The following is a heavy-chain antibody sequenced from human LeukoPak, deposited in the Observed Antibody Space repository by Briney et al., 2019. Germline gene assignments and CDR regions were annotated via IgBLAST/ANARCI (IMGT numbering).Heavy chain of an antibody. Sequence: ASVKVSCKASGYTFTGYYMHWVRQAPGQGLEWMGWINPNSGGTNYAQKFQGRVTMTRDTSISTAYMELSRLRSDDTAAYYCARGSGITIFGVPSPRGFDPWGQGTLVTVSS. J-gene: IGHJ5*02. CDR3: ARGSGITIFGVPSPRGFDP. CDR1: GYTFTGYY. D-gene: IGHD3-3*01. V-gene: IGHV1-2*02. CDR2: INPNSGGT.